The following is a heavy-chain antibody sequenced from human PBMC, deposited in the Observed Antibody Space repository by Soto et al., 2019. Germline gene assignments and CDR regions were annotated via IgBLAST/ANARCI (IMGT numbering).Heavy chain of an antibody. D-gene: IGHD3-10*01. CDR1: GGSISSYY. CDR2: IDTSGTT. J-gene: IGHJ6*02. Sequence: SETLSLTCTVSGGSISSYYCSWIRQSAGKGLEWIGRIDTSGTTNYNPSLRSRVTMSVDAYKNKFSLNLSSVTAADTAVYFCARGPRGYVYYHGMDVWGQGTTVTVSS. CDR3: ARGPRGYVYYHGMDV. V-gene: IGHV4-4*07.